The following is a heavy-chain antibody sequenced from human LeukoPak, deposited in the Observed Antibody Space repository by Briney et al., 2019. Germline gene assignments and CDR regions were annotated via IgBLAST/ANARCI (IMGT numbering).Heavy chain of an antibody. CDR3: ARTYGGTYYTDY. Sequence: SETLSLTCTVSGGSVSSSSYYWGWIRQSPGKGLEWIGNIHYSGRTDYNPSLKSRVTISGDTSKNQFSLKLISLTAADTAVYYCARTYGGTYYTDYWGQGTLVTVSS. V-gene: IGHV4-39*01. D-gene: IGHD1-26*01. CDR1: GGSVSSSSYY. J-gene: IGHJ4*02. CDR2: IHYSGRT.